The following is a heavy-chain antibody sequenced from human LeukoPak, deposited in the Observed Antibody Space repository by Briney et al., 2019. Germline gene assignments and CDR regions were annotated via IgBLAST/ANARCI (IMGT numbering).Heavy chain of an antibody. J-gene: IGHJ4*02. D-gene: IGHD6-19*01. V-gene: IGHV4-34*01. CDR3: ARAWLVLFDY. Sequence: SETLSLTCAVYGGSFSGYYWSWIRQPPGKGLEWIGEIYHSGSTNYNPSLKSRVTISVDTSKNQFSLKLSSVTAADTAVYYCARAWLVLFDYWGQGTLVTVSS. CDR2: IYHSGST. CDR1: GGSFSGYY.